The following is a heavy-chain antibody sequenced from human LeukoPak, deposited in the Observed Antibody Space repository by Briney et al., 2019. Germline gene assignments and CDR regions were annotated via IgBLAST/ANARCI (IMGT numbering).Heavy chain of an antibody. J-gene: IGHJ4*02. CDR1: GFTVSSNY. V-gene: IGHV3-53*01. CDR2: IYSGGST. Sequence: GGSLRLSCAASGFTVSSNYMSWVRQAPGKGLEWVSVIYSGGSTYYADSVKGRFTISRDNSKNTLYLQMNSLRAEDTAVYYCAKDHDSSGYYYSFSAGPSFYWGQGTLVTVSS. CDR3: AKDHDSSGYYYSFSAGPSFY. D-gene: IGHD3-22*01.